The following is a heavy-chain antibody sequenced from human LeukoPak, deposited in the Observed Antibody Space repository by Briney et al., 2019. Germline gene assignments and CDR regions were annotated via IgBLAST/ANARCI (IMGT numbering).Heavy chain of an antibody. V-gene: IGHV3-13*01. D-gene: IGHD6-13*01. Sequence: GGSLRLSCAASGFTFSSYDMHWVRQATEKGLEWVSAIGTAGDTYYPGSVKGRFTISRENAKNSLYLQMNSLRAGDTAVYYCARGGYSSSWESYSYYMDVWGKGTTVTVSS. CDR2: IGTAGDT. CDR1: GFTFSSYD. J-gene: IGHJ6*03. CDR3: ARGGYSSSWESYSYYMDV.